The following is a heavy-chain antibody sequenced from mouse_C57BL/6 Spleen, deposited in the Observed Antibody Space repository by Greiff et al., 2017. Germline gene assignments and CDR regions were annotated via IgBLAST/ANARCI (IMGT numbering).Heavy chain of an antibody. CDR3: AIPVYTRVTAFDY. CDR1: GYTFTSYW. D-gene: IGHD2-2*01. Sequence: QVQLQQPGAELVKPGASVKVSCKASGYTFTSYWMHWVKQRPGQGLEWIGRIHPSDGDTNYNQKFKGKATLTVDKSSSTAYMQLSSLTSEDSAVYYGAIPVYTRVTAFDYWGQGTTLTVSS. J-gene: IGHJ2*01. CDR2: IHPSDGDT. V-gene: IGHV1-74*01.